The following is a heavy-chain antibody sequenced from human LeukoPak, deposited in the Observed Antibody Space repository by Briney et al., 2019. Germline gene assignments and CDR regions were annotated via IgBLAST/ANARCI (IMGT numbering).Heavy chain of an antibody. Sequence: GGSLRLPCAASGFTFSSYSMNWVRQAPGKGLEWVSSISSSSSYIYYADSVKGRFTISRDNAKNSLYLQMNSLRAEDTAVYYCARGGERYCSSTSCLLPDYWGQGTLVTVSS. V-gene: IGHV3-21*01. J-gene: IGHJ4*02. CDR2: ISSSSSYI. CDR3: ARGGERYCSSTSCLLPDY. CDR1: GFTFSSYS. D-gene: IGHD2-2*01.